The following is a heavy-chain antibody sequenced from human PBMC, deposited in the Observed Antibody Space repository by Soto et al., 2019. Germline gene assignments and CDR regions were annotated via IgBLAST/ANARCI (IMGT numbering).Heavy chain of an antibody. D-gene: IGHD2-2*01. J-gene: IGHJ5*02. Sequence: QLPLQESGPGLVKPSETLSLTCTVSGGSISSSNYHWGWIRQPPGKGLEWIATIYYSGGAYYNPSLKSRVTISVDTSKNQFSLKLSSVTAADTAVYYCARRLGYCTSTSCSFWFDPWGQGTLVTVSS. CDR2: IYYSGGA. V-gene: IGHV4-39*01. CDR1: GGSISSSNYH. CDR3: ARRLGYCTSTSCSFWFDP.